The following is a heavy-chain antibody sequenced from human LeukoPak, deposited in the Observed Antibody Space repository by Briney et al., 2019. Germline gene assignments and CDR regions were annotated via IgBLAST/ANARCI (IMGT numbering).Heavy chain of an antibody. V-gene: IGHV4-59*01. CDR3: TRSLPAAMFYLDY. Sequence: SETLSLTCTVSGHSISGYYWSCIRQPPGKRLEWIGYISYSGSTNYNPSLKTRVTISVDTSKNQFSLKLTSVTAADTAVYYCTRSLPAAMFYLDYWGRGTLVTVSS. J-gene: IGHJ4*02. CDR2: ISYSGST. CDR1: GHSISGYY. D-gene: IGHD2-2*01.